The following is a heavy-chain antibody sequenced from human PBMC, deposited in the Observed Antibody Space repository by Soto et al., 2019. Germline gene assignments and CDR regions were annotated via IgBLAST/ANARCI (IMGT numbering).Heavy chain of an antibody. D-gene: IGHD6-13*01. V-gene: IGHV3-23*01. CDR3: AEEAHSSSWYNYWYFDL. CDR2: ISGSGGST. CDR1: GFTFSSYA. Sequence: EVQLLESGGGLVQPGGSLRLSCAASGFTFSSYAMSWVRQAPGKGLEWVSAISGSGGSTYYADSVKGRFTISRDNSKNTLYLQMNSLRAEDTAVDYCAEEAHSSSWYNYWYFDLWGRGTLVTVSS. J-gene: IGHJ2*01.